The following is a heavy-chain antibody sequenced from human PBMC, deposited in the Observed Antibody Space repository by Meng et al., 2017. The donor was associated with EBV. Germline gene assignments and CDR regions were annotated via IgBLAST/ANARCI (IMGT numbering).Heavy chain of an antibody. D-gene: IGHD3-10*01. CDR3: ASESGRGYTPDY. CDR1: GGPFRYYA. Sequence: VLLVQSAAEVKEPGSSVKVSCKTSGGPFRYYAISWVRQAPGQGLEWLGGFLPRLGAPNYAQKFHGRVKITADESTSTHYMDLSSLRSEDTAIYYCASESGRGYTPDYWGQGTLVTVSS. J-gene: IGHJ4*02. CDR2: FLPRLGAP. V-gene: IGHV1-69*01.